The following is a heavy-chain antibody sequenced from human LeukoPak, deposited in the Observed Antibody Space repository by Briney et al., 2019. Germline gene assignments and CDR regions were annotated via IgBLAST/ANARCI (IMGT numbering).Heavy chain of an antibody. CDR1: GFTFSTSA. V-gene: IGHV3-23*01. J-gene: IGHJ4*02. CDR3: AKGSF. Sequence: GGSLRLSCVVSGFTFSTSAMSWVRQASGKGLEWVSGISESGGSTYYADSVKGRFTSSRDNSKNTLYLQMNNLRAEDTAAYYCAKGSFWGQGTLVTVSS. D-gene: IGHD3-10*01. CDR2: ISESGGST.